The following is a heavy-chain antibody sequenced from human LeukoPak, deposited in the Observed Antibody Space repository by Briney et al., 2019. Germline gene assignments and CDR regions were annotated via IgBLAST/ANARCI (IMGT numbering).Heavy chain of an antibody. J-gene: IGHJ4*02. Sequence: PGGALRLSCAASGFTFSSFAMHWVRQAPGKGLEWVAVISYDGSNKYYADSVKGRFTISRDNSKNTLYLQMNSLRAEDTAAYYCARVPMVRGVIFDYWGQGTLVTVSS. V-gene: IGHV3-30-3*01. D-gene: IGHD3-10*01. CDR1: GFTFSSFA. CDR3: ARVPMVRGVIFDY. CDR2: ISYDGSNK.